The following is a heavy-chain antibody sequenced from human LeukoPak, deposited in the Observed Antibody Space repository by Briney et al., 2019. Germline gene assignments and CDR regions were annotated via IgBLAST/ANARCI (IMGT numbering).Heavy chain of an antibody. CDR3: ASGSHDIQYYSEY. J-gene: IGHJ4*02. D-gene: IGHD3-9*01. Sequence: SETLSLTCTVFGDSIDSYYWTWIRQPAGKGLEWIGRIYTSGRTNYDPSVRSRVTISVDKSKNQISLRLISVTAADTAVYYCASGSHDIQYYSEYWGQGTLVTVSS. CDR2: IYTSGRT. V-gene: IGHV4-4*07. CDR1: GDSIDSYY.